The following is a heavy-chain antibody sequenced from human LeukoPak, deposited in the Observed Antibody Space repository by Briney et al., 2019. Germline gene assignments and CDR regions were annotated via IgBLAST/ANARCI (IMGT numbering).Heavy chain of an antibody. CDR3: VTELGIGGFDI. Sequence: GGALRLSCSASGLTFSLYSMHWVRQAPGKGLEYVSGISTNGGSTYYADSVKGRFTISRDNSKNTLYLQMSTLRAEDTAVYYCVTELGIGGFDIWGQGTMVTVSS. J-gene: IGHJ3*02. V-gene: IGHV3-64D*06. CDR2: ISTNGGST. CDR1: GLTFSLYS. D-gene: IGHD7-27*01.